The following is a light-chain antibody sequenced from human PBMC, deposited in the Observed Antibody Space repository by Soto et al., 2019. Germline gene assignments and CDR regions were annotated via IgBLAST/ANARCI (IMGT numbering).Light chain of an antibody. CDR1: QTISNY. CDR3: QQSYSIPFT. V-gene: IGKV1-39*01. CDR2: GAS. Sequence: DIQMTQSPSSLSASIGDRVTITCRASQTISNYLNWYQQKPGKAPNLLIYGASSLESGVPSRFSGSGSGTDFTLTISSLDPEDFATYYCQQSYSIPFTFGPGTKVDVQ. J-gene: IGKJ3*01.